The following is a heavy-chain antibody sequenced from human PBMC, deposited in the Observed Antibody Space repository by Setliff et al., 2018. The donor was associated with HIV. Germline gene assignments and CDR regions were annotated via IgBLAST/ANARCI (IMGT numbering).Heavy chain of an antibody. CDR3: ARVYCSGGSCFTFDY. CDR2: VIPIFGTA. Sequence: SVKVSCKASGDTFNSYAISWVRQAPGQGLEWMGGVIPIFGTANYAQKLQGRVTMTTDTSTSTAYVELRSLRSDDTAVYYCARVYCSGGSCFTFDYWGQGTLVTVSS. D-gene: IGHD2-15*01. V-gene: IGHV1-69*05. CDR1: GDTFNSYA. J-gene: IGHJ4*02.